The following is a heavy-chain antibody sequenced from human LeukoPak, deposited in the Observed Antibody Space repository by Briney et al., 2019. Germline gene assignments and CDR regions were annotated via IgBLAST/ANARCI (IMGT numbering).Heavy chain of an antibody. CDR2: IIPIFGTA. CDR3: ARGEPYGSGSYLDV. V-gene: IGHV1-69*05. CDR1: GGTFISYA. Sequence: ASVKVSCKASGGTFISYAISWVRQAPGQGLEWMGGIIPIFGTANYAQKFQGRVTITTDESTSTAYMELSSLRSEDTAVYYCARGEPYGSGSYLDVWGKGTTVTVSS. D-gene: IGHD3-10*01. J-gene: IGHJ6*04.